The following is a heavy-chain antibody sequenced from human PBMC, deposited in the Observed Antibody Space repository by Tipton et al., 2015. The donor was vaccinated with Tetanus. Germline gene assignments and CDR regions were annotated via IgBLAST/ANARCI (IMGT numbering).Heavy chain of an antibody. V-gene: IGHV4-59*01. CDR3: ARDHRLSASYAGWFDP. J-gene: IGHJ5*02. Sequence: TLSLTCTVSGGSINPYYWSWIRQPPGKGLEWIGNVYSSGSTYYNPSLKGRVTISVDTSTIQFSLRLNSVTAADTAIYYCARDHRLSASYAGWFDPWGQGTLVTVSS. D-gene: IGHD1-26*01. CDR2: VYSSGST. CDR1: GGSINPYY.